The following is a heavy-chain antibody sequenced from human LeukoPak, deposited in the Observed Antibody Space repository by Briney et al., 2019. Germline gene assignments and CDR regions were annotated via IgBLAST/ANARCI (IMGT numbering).Heavy chain of an antibody. D-gene: IGHD4-17*01. Sequence: GGSLRLSCAASGFTVSSNYMSWVRQAPGKGLEWVSVIYSGGSTYYADSVKGRFTISRDNSKNTLYLQMNSLRAEDTAVYYCARDLRKTTVTLTAYNWFDPWGQGTLVTVSS. CDR1: GFTVSSNY. CDR2: IYSGGST. CDR3: ARDLRKTTVTLTAYNWFDP. J-gene: IGHJ5*02. V-gene: IGHV3-66*01.